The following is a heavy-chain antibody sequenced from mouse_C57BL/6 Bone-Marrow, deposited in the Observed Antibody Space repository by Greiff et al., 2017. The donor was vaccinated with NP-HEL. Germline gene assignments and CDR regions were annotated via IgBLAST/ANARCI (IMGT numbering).Heavy chain of an antibody. D-gene: IGHD1-1*01. CDR1: GFTFSDYG. CDR2: ISNLAYSI. Sequence: EVQLVESGGGLVQPGGSLKLSCAASGFTFSDYGMAWVRQAPRKGPEWVAFISNLAYSIYYADTVTGRFTISRENAKNTLYLEMSSLRSEDTAMYYCARRGYGSSSGYFDVWGTGTTVTVSS. CDR3: ARRGYGSSSGYFDV. V-gene: IGHV5-15*04. J-gene: IGHJ1*03.